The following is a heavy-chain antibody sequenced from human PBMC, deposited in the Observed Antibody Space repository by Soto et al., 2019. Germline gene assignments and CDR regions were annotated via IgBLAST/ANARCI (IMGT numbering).Heavy chain of an antibody. CDR2: VSGRGGST. V-gene: IGHV3-23*01. D-gene: IGHD1-20*01. CDR3: AKPPDYNWNDY. Sequence: EVQLLESGGGLVQPGGSLRLSCAASGFTFSSYAMSWVRQAPGKGLEWISAVSGRGGSTYYADSVKGRFTISRDNSKDTLYLKMNNLRAEDTAVYYCAKPPDYNWNDYWGQGTLVTVSS. J-gene: IGHJ4*02. CDR1: GFTFSSYA.